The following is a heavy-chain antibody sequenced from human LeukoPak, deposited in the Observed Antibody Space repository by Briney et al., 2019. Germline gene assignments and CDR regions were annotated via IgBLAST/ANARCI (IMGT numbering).Heavy chain of an antibody. CDR1: GYTFTGYY. Sequence: ASVKVSCKASGYTFTGYYMHWVRQAPGQGLEWMGWINPNSGGTNYAQKFQGRVTMTRDTSISTAYMELSRLRSDDTAVYYCARRARYCSSTSCYRRYYYYMDVWGKGTTVPVSS. CDR2: INPNSGGT. CDR3: ARRARYCSSTSCYRRYYYYMDV. J-gene: IGHJ6*03. V-gene: IGHV1-2*02. D-gene: IGHD2-2*01.